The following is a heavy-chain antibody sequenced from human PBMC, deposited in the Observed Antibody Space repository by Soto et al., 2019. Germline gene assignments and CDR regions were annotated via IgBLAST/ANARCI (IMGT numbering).Heavy chain of an antibody. V-gene: IGHV4-30-2*01. D-gene: IGHD4-4*01. CDR2: IYHGGST. Sequence: QVQLRESGSGLVKPSQTLSLTCSVSGASVTRDGNCWTWIRQPPGKGLEFVASIYHGGSTFYNPSLSSRVTISLDSSKNQSSLKLTSVTAADTAVYYCATAVDGYSQFDDWGQGTLVTVSS. J-gene: IGHJ4*02. CDR1: GASVTRDGNC. CDR3: ATAVDGYSQFDD.